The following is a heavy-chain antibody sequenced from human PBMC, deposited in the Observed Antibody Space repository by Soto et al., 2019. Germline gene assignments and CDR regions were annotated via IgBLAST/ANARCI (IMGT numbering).Heavy chain of an antibody. J-gene: IGHJ5*02. V-gene: IGHV1-69*01. D-gene: IGHD6-6*01. CDR1: GFTFSSYA. CDR2: IIPIFGTA. CDR3: ARVGESIAAAANWFDP. Sequence: PGGSLRLSCAASGFTFSSYAISWVRQAPGQGLEWMGGIIPIFGTANYAQKFQGRVTITADESTSTAYMELSSLRSEDTAVYYCARVGESIAAAANWFDPWGQGTLVTVSS.